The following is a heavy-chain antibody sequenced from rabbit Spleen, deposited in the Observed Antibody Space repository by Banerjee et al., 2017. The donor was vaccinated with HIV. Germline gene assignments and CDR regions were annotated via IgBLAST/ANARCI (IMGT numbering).Heavy chain of an antibody. Sequence: QQQLEEYGGDLVQPEGSLTLTCTASGFPFDSGYVMCWVRQAPGKGLEWIACIGTDSGITWYASWVNGRCSVSRSTSLSTVDLKMTSLTVADTATYFCARDYAGYIGYGYYFNLWGQGTLVTVS. J-gene: IGHJ4*01. CDR2: IGTDSGIT. CDR1: GFPFDSGYV. D-gene: IGHD7-1*01. V-gene: IGHV1S43*01. CDR3: ARDYAGYIGYGYYFNL.